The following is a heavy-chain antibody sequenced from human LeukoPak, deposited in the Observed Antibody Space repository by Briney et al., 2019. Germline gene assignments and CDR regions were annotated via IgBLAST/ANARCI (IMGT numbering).Heavy chain of an antibody. Sequence: SETLSLTCTVSGDSINSGNNYWSWIRQPAGKGPEWIGHIYSSGTTNYNPSLKSRVTMSVDTSKNQFSLKLTSVTAADTVVYYCAREAGSYDSSGYYSLYYSFDYWGQGTLVTVSS. CDR1: GDSINSGNNY. V-gene: IGHV4-61*09. D-gene: IGHD3-22*01. CDR3: AREAGSYDSSGYYSLYYSFDY. CDR2: IYSSGTT. J-gene: IGHJ4*02.